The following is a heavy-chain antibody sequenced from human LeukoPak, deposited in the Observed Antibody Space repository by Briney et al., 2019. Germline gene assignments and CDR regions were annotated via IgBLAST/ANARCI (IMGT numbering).Heavy chain of an antibody. CDR3: ATGVRGYYDILTGYYPGLNGMDV. V-gene: IGHV1-18*01. J-gene: IGHJ6*02. CDR1: GYTFTSYG. Sequence: ASVKVSCKASGYTFTSYGISWVRQAPGQGLEWMGWISAYNGNTNYAQKLQGRVTMTTDTSTDTAYMELSSLRSEDTAVYYCATGVRGYYDILTGYYPGLNGMDVWGQGTTVTVSS. D-gene: IGHD3-9*01. CDR2: ISAYNGNT.